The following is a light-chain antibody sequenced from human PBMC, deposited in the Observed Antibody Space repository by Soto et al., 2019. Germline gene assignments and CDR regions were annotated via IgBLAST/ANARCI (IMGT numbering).Light chain of an antibody. J-gene: IGKJ2*01. CDR1: QSVTSNY. V-gene: IGKV3-20*01. CDR2: GAS. CDR3: QQYGSSSYT. Sequence: EIVLTQSPGTLSRSPGERATLSCRASQSVTSNYLAWYQQKAGQAPRLLILGASSRATGIPDRFSGSGSGTDFTLTISRLEPEDFAVYYCQQYGSSSYTFGQGTKLEIK.